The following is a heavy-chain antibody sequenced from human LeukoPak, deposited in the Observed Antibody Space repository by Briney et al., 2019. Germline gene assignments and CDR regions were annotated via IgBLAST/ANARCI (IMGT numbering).Heavy chain of an antibody. CDR3: ARDLTMVRGVSFDY. CDR1: GFMFGSFW. D-gene: IGHD3-10*01. CDR2: INQDGSEK. Sequence: PGGSLRLPCAASGFMFGSFWMSWVRQAPGKGLEWVAKINQDGSEKHYVDSVKGRFTISRDNGKHSLYLQMNSLRAEDTAVYYCARDLTMVRGVSFDYWGQGTLVTVSS. J-gene: IGHJ4*02. V-gene: IGHV3-7*04.